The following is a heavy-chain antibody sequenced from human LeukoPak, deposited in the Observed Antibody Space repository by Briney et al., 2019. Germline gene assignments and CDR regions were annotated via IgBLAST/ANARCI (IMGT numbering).Heavy chain of an antibody. Sequence: PGGSLRLSCTASGFTFGDYAMSWFRQAPGKGLEWVSVIFSNDNTYHADSVKGRFAISRDTSKNTLYLQMNSLRAEDTAVYYCAAVSTKTYYYGLDVWGQGTTVTVSS. D-gene: IGHD4-17*01. J-gene: IGHJ6*02. V-gene: IGHV3-53*01. CDR1: GFTFGDYA. CDR3: AAVSTKTYYYGLDV. CDR2: IFSNDNT.